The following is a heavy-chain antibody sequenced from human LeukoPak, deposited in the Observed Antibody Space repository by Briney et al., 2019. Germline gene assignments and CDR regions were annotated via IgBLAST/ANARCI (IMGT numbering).Heavy chain of an antibody. D-gene: IGHD3-10*01. CDR3: ARDRRGSHHNGMDV. CDR1: GFTFSTYW. V-gene: IGHV3-74*01. J-gene: IGHJ6*02. Sequence: GGSLRLSCAASGFTFSTYWMHWVRQAPGKGLVWVSHINIDGSSISYADSVKGRFTISRDNAKNTLYLQMNSLRAEDTAVYYCARDRRGSHHNGMDVWGQGTTVTVSS. CDR2: INIDGSSI.